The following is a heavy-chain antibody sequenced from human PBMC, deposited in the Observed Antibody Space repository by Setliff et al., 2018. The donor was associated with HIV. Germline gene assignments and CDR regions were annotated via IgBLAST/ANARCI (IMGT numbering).Heavy chain of an antibody. CDR2: VYHSGGT. J-gene: IGHJ4*02. CDR3: TRRFEKWLAFDY. D-gene: IGHD6-19*01. CDR1: GGSISSFSYY. V-gene: IGHV4-39*01. Sequence: SETLSLTCTVSGGSISSFSYYWAWIRQSPGKGLEWIGNVYHSGGTDYNPSLRSRVTISVDTSTNQFSLNLASVTAADTAVYYCTRRFEKWLAFDYWGQGTLVT.